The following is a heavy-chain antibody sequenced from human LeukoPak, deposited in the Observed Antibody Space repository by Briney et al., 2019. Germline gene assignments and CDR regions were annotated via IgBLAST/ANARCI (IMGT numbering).Heavy chain of an antibody. V-gene: IGHV3-33*01. D-gene: IGHD1-14*01. CDR3: VRNQGAGISYFDF. Sequence: GGCLRLSCAASGFLFSSYGIHWARQAPGKGLEWAAAIWYDGGNKYYADSVRGRFTISRDNSKNTVYLQMNSLRVEDTATYYCVRNQGAGISYFDFWGQGTQVTVSS. CDR2: IWYDGGNK. J-gene: IGHJ4*02. CDR1: GFLFSSYG.